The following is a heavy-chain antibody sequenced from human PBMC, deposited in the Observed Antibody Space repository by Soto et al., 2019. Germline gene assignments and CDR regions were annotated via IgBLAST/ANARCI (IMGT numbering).Heavy chain of an antibody. CDR3: GREGYWFGELSQYYYGMDV. D-gene: IGHD3-10*01. J-gene: IGHJ6*02. CDR1: GFTFSSYA. V-gene: IGHV3-30-3*01. CDR2: ISYDGSNK. Sequence: GGSLRLSCAASGFTFSSYAMHWVRQAPGKGLEWVAVISYDGSNKYYADPVKGRFTISRDNSKNTLYLQMNSLRAEDTAVYYCGREGYWFGELSQYYYGMDVWGQGITVTVSS.